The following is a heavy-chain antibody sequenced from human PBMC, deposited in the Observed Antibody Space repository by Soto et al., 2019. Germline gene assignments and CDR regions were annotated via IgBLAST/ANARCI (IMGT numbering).Heavy chain of an antibody. D-gene: IGHD3-9*01. J-gene: IGHJ6*02. CDR2: ISGSGGST. CDR3: ARVFYYDILTGKSYNMDV. Sequence: VQLLESGGDLVQPGGSLRLSCEASGFTFSNYAMSWVRQAPGQGLEWVSVISGSGGSTNYADSAKGRFTISRDNSMDTLYLQMNSLIAEDTAVYYCARVFYYDILTGKSYNMDVWGQGTTVIVSS. CDR1: GFTFSNYA. V-gene: IGHV3-23*01.